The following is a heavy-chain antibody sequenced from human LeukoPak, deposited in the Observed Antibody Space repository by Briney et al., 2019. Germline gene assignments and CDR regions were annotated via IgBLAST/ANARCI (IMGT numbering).Heavy chain of an antibody. CDR2: ITSSTDI. CDR1: GFTFSSYA. D-gene: IGHD1-26*01. Sequence: GGALRLSCAASGFTFSSYAMNWVRQAPGKGLEWVSSITSSTDIYYADSVKGRFTISRDNAKNSLFLQMNSLRAEDTAVYYCARQFVGSYGYWGQGTLLTVSS. J-gene: IGHJ4*02. CDR3: ARQFVGSYGY. V-gene: IGHV3-21*01.